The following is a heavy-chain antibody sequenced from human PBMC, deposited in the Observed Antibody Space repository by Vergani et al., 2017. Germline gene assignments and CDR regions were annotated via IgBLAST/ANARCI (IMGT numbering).Heavy chain of an antibody. V-gene: IGHV1-69*15. J-gene: IGHJ1*01. Sequence: QVQLVQSGAEVKKPGSSVKVSCKASGGTFSSYAISWVRQAPGQGLEWMGRIIPIFGKANYAQKFQGRVTITADESTSTAYMELGSLRSEDTAVYYCERPRFTPYCSGGSCHAEYFQHWGQGTLVTVSS. CDR3: ERPRFTPYCSGGSCHAEYFQH. D-gene: IGHD2-15*01. CDR2: IIPIFGKA. CDR1: GGTFSSYA.